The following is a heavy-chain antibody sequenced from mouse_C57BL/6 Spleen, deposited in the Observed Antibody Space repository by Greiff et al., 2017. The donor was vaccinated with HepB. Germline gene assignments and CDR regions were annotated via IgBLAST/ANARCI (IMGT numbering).Heavy chain of an antibody. D-gene: IGHD1-1*01. CDR1: GFTFSSYA. J-gene: IGHJ2*01. CDR3: ARDPITTDYFDY. V-gene: IGHV5-4*01. CDR2: ISDGGSYT. Sequence: EVKLMESGGGLVKPGGSLKLSCAASGFTFSSYAMSWVRQTPEKRLEWVANISDGGSYTYYPDNVKGRVTISRDNAKDNLYLQMSHLKSEDTAMYYCARDPITTDYFDYWGQGTTLTVSS.